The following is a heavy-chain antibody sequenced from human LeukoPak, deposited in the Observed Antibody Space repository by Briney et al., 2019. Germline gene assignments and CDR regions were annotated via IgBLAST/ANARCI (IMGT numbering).Heavy chain of an antibody. CDR2: ISWNSGTI. V-gene: IGHV3-9*01. Sequence: PGGSLRLSCAGSGFIFNNYAMHWVRQPPGKGLEWVSGISWNSGTIDYADSVRGRFTISRDNAKNSLYLQMDSLRVEDTAVYYCAKENPWPYWGQGTLVTVSS. CDR3: AKENPWPY. CDR1: GFIFNNYA. J-gene: IGHJ4*02. D-gene: IGHD5-12*01.